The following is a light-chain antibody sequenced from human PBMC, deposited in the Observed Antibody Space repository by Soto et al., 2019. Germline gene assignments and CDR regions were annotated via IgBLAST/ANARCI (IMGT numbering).Light chain of an antibody. V-gene: IGKV1-39*01. CDR2: AAS. J-gene: IGKJ1*01. CDR3: QQSYSSTGT. Sequence: DIQMTQSPSSLSASVGDRVTITCRASQIISSYFDWYQQKPGKAPKLLIYAASSLQSGVPSRFSGSGSGTDFTLTISSLQPEDFATYYCQQSYSSTGTFGQGTNVDI. CDR1: QIISSY.